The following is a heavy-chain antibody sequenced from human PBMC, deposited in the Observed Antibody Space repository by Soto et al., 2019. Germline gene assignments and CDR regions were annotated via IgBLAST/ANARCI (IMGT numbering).Heavy chain of an antibody. CDR2: ISYDGSNK. V-gene: IGHV3-30-3*01. CDR3: ARVYGGSSGYYYYYGMDV. CDR1: GFTFSSYA. J-gene: IGHJ6*02. D-gene: IGHD2-15*01. Sequence: QVQLVESGGGVVQPGRSLRLSCAASGFTFSSYAMHWVRQAPGKGLEWVAVISYDGSNKYYADSVKGRFTISRDNSKNTLYLQMNSLRAEDTAVYYCARVYGGSSGYYYYYGMDVWGQGTTVTVSS.